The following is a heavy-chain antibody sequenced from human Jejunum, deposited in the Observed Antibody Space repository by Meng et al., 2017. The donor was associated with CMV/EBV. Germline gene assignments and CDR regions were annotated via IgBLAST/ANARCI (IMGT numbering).Heavy chain of an antibody. D-gene: IGHD6-19*01. Sequence: SGFTFSYYYMTWVRQAPGKWLEWVSYISSSGTTIFYADSVTGRFTISRDNAKNSLYLQMNSLRAEDTAVYYCARDRYTSGWDPFDYWGQGTLVTVSS. J-gene: IGHJ4*02. CDR3: ARDRYTSGWDPFDY. CDR1: GFTFSYYY. CDR2: ISSSGTTI. V-gene: IGHV3-11*01.